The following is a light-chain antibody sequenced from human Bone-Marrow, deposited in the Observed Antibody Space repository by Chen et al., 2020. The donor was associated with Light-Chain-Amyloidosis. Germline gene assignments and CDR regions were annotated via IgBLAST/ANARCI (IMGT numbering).Light chain of an antibody. Sequence: SYVLTQPSSASVAPGQTATIACGGNNIGSTSVQWYQQTPGQAPLLVVYDDSDRPSGIPERLSGSNSGNTATLTISRVEAGDEAAYYCQVWDRSSDRPVFGGGTKLTVL. CDR2: DDS. J-gene: IGLJ3*02. CDR1: NIGSTS. CDR3: QVWDRSSDRPV. V-gene: IGLV3-21*02.